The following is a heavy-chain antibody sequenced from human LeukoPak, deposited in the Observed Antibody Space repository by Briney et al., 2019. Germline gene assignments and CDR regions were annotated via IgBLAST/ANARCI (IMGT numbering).Heavy chain of an antibody. Sequence: SETLSLTCAVYGGSFSSYYWSWIRQPPGKGLEWIGKISQSGSTNYNPSLKSRVTISVDTSKNQFSLKLTSVTAADTAVYYCARDRTTNRGNWFDPWGQGTLVTVSS. J-gene: IGHJ5*02. D-gene: IGHD1-1*01. CDR1: GGSFSSYY. V-gene: IGHV4-34*01. CDR2: ISQSGST. CDR3: ARDRTTNRGNWFDP.